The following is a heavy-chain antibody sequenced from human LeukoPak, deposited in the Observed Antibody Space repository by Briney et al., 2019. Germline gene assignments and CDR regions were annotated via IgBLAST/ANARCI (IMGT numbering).Heavy chain of an antibody. D-gene: IGHD6-19*01. CDR2: ISGSGGST. Sequence: GGSLRLSCAASGFTFSSYGMSWVRQAPGKGLEWVSAISGSGGSTYYAGSVKGRFTISRDNSKNTLYLQMNSLRAEDTAVYYCARQVVVAGNYYFDYWGQGTLVTVSS. CDR3: ARQVVVAGNYYFDY. CDR1: GFTFSSYG. V-gene: IGHV3-23*01. J-gene: IGHJ4*02.